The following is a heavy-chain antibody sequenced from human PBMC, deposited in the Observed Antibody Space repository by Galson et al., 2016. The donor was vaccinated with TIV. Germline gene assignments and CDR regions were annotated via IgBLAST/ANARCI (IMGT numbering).Heavy chain of an antibody. CDR3: ARDIPCGGSCYFFDD. V-gene: IGHV1-69*05. Sequence: SVKVSCKASGDTFSSYPINWVRQAPGQGLEWMGGINPIFGTTNYAQKFQGRVTITTDASTSTAYIELTSLRSEDTAVYYCARDIPCGGSCYFFDDWGQGTLVTVSS. D-gene: IGHD2-15*01. CDR1: GDTFSSYP. J-gene: IGHJ4*02. CDR2: INPIFGTT.